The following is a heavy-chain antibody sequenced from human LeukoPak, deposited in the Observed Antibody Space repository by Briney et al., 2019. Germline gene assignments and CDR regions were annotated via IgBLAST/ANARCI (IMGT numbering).Heavy chain of an antibody. CDR1: GFTFSSYG. CDR3: TTSLLDH. V-gene: IGHV3-30*02. Sequence: GTSLRLSCAASGFTFSSYGMHWVRQTPGKGLEWVAYIRPDGRSTFYLDAVEGRFTISRDNSRNTVFLQMTNLRHEDTALYYCTTSLLDHWGQGALVPVTS. J-gene: IGHJ5*02. D-gene: IGHD1-1*01. CDR2: IRPDGRST.